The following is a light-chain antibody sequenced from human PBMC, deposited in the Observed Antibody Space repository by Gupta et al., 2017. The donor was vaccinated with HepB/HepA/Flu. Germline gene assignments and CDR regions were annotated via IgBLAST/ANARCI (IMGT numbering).Light chain of an antibody. V-gene: IGLV2-14*01. CDR2: DVS. CDR3: YSDTSSNSVV. CDR1: SSDVGGYNY. J-gene: IGLJ2*01. Sequence: SALTPPASVSGSPGPSSTISCTGTSSDVGGYNYVPWYQQHPGKAPKLMIYDVSKRPAAVSSRFSGSKSGNTAFLTISGHEAEGAADYYCYSDTSSNSVVFGGGTKLTV.